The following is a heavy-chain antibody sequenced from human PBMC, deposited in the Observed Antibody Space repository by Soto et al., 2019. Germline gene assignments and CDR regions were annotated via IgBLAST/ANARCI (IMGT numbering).Heavy chain of an antibody. CDR2: IGTAGDT. CDR1: GFTFSSYD. D-gene: IGHD2-15*01. V-gene: IGHV3-13*01. CDR3: ARGYCSGGSCYYYYYGMDV. J-gene: IGHJ6*02. Sequence: GGSLRLSCAASGFTFSSYDMHWVRQATGKGLEWVSAIGTAGDTYYPGSVKGRFTISRENAKNSLYLQMNSLRAEDTAVYYWARGYCSGGSCYYYYYGMDVWGQGTTVTVSS.